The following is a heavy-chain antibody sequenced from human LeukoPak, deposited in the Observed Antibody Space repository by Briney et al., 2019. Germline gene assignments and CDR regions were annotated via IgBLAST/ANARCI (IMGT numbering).Heavy chain of an antibody. Sequence: GGSLRLSCAASGFTFSNAWMSWVRQAPGKGLEWVGRIKSKTDGGTTDYAAAVKGRFTISRDDSKNTLYLQMNSLKTEDTAVYYCTTVWTWELQVDYWGQGTLVTVSS. CDR3: TTVWTWELQVDY. V-gene: IGHV3-15*01. D-gene: IGHD1-26*01. CDR1: GFTFSNAW. J-gene: IGHJ4*02. CDR2: IKSKTDGGTT.